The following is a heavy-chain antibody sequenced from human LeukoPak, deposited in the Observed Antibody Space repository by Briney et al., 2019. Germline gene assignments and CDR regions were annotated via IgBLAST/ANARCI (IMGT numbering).Heavy chain of an antibody. D-gene: IGHD6-13*01. CDR3: AREGPVWYSSSWDNWFDP. V-gene: IGHV4-39*02. J-gene: IGHJ5*02. CDR1: GGSIRSSYYY. CDR2: IYDSGST. Sequence: KSSETLSLTCTVSGGSIRSSYYYWGWIRQPPGKGLEWIGSIYDSGSTYYNPSLKSRVTISVDTSKNQFSLKLNSVTAAGTAVYYCAREGPVWYSSSWDNWFDPWGQGTLVTVSS.